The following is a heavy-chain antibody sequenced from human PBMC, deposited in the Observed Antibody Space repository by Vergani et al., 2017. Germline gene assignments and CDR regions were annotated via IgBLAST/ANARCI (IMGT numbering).Heavy chain of an antibody. CDR3: ARAGGLTTVVTGDYFDY. V-gene: IGHV1-18*01. J-gene: IGHJ4*02. CDR2: ISADNGNT. CDR1: GYTFTIYG. D-gene: IGHD4-23*01. Sequence: QVPLVQSGAELKKPGASVKVSCKSSGYTFTIYGISWVRQAPGQGLEWMGWISADNGNTNYAQKIQGRVTMTTDTSTSTAYMELRRLRSDDTAVYYGARAGGLTTVVTGDYFDYWGQGTRVTVSS.